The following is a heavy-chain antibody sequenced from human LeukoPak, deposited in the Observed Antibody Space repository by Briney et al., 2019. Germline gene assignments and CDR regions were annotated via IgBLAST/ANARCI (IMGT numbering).Heavy chain of an antibody. Sequence: GGTLRLSCAASGFTFSSYAMHWVRQAPGKGLEWVAVISYDGSNKYYADSVKGRFTISRDNSKNTLYLQMNSLRAEDTAVYYCARDLPSSSSWGMDVWGQGTTVTVSS. J-gene: IGHJ6*02. CDR1: GFTFSSYA. CDR2: ISYDGSNK. V-gene: IGHV3-30-3*01. CDR3: ARDLPSSSSWGMDV. D-gene: IGHD6-13*01.